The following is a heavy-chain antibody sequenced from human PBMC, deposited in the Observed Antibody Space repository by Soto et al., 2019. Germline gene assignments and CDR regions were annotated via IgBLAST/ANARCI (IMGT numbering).Heavy chain of an antibody. CDR2: IHYSGST. CDR1: GGSISSYS. V-gene: IGHV4-59*01. CDR3: AGRIWYDFYYYYGFDV. J-gene: IGHJ6*02. Sequence: AXETLSLTCTVSGGSISSYSWNWIRQSPGKGLEWIGYIHYSGSTNHNPSLKSRVTISVDTSKNQFSLKLRSVTAADTAMYYCAGRIWYDFYYYYGFDVWGQGSTVTVSS. D-gene: IGHD6-13*01.